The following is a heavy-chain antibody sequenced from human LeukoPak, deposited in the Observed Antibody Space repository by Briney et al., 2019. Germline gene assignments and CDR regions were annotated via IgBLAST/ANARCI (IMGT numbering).Heavy chain of an antibody. J-gene: IGHJ4*02. CDR1: GYTFTGYY. Sequence: ASVKVSCKASGYTFTGYYLFWVRQAPGQGLEWMGWINPNTGDTKYGQKFQGRVTLTRDTSIRTTYMELRSLRSDDTAVFFCARYERYCKDCNHYPYLGYWGQGTLVTVSS. D-gene: IGHD2-15*01. CDR3: ARYERYCKDCNHYPYLGY. V-gene: IGHV1-2*02. CDR2: INPNTGDT.